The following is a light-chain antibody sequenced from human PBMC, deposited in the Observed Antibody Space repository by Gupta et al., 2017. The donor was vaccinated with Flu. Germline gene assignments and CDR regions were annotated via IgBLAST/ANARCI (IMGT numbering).Light chain of an antibody. CDR2: GTS. J-gene: IGKJ1*01. Sequence: EIVLTQSPGTLSLSPGERATLSCRASQSVGSSYLARYQQRPGQAPRLLMYGTSSRASGVPDTFSPSASGRDFTLTISILEPEDFTVYYCHQYTASEWTFG. V-gene: IGKV3-20*01. CDR1: QSVGSSY. CDR3: HQYTASEWT.